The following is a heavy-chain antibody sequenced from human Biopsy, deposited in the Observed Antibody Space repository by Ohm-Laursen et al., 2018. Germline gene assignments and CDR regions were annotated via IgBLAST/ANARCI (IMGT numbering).Heavy chain of an antibody. CDR2: FSGSGGST. CDR3: AKGNGAYTNYGWYFDL. J-gene: IGHJ2*01. V-gene: IGHV3-23*01. D-gene: IGHD4-11*01. CDR1: GFTFSSYA. Sequence: SLRLSCTASGFTFSSYAMTWVRQAPGKGLEWVSAFSGSGGSTYYADSVKGRFTTSRDNSKNTLFLQMNSLRAEDTAVYYCAKGNGAYTNYGWYFDLWGRGTLVTVSS.